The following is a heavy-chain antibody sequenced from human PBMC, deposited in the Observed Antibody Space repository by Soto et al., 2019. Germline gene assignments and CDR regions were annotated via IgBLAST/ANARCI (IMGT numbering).Heavy chain of an antibody. V-gene: IGHV3-11*04. CDR3: ARVPPEYTKRRYYYCGMDV. Sequence: PGGSLRLSCAASGFTFSDYYMSWIRQAPGKGLEWVSYIGSRSATIYYADSVKGRFTISRDNAKNSLFLQMNSLRDEDTAVYYCARVPPEYTKRRYYYCGMDVWGQGTTVTVSS. D-gene: IGHD6-25*01. J-gene: IGHJ6*02. CDR2: IGSRSATI. CDR1: GFTFSDYY.